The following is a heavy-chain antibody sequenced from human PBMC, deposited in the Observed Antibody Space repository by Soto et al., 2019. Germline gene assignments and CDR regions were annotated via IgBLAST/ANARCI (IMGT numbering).Heavy chain of an antibody. J-gene: IGHJ6*03. V-gene: IGHV3-33*01. Sequence: GGSLRLSCAASGFTFSSYGMHWVRQAPGKGLEWVAVIWYDGSNKYYADSVKGRFTISRDNSKNTLYLQMNSLRAEDTAVYYCARVYFPLYFDWLQSTQNYYYYYMDVWGKGTTVTVSS. CDR2: IWYDGSNK. D-gene: IGHD3-9*01. CDR1: GFTFSSYG. CDR3: ARVYFPLYFDWLQSTQNYYYYYMDV.